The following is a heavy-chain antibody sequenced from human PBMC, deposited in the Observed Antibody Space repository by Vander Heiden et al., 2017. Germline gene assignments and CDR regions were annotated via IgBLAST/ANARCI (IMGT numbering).Heavy chain of an antibody. J-gene: IGHJ4*02. CDR2: FEPEDGET. Sequence: QVQLVQSGAEVKKPGAAVKVSCKVSGYTLTELSMHWGRQAPGTGLEWMGGFEPEDGETICAQKFQGRVTMTEDTSTDAAYMELSSLRSEDTAVYYCATARYGGLPSATDGWGQGTLVTVSS. CDR1: GYTLTELS. V-gene: IGHV1-24*01. CDR3: ATARYGGLPSATDG. D-gene: IGHD1-26*01.